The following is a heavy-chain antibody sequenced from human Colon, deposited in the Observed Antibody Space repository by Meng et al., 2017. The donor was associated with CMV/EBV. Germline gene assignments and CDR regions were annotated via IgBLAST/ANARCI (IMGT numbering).Heavy chain of an antibody. Sequence: QVQLVQAGVEVKKPGTSVNLSCTASGYTVTGYWMHWVRQAPGQGLEWMGRIKTSTGDTHYAQNFQGRVTVTRDTSISTVYMEVNSLTSDDTAVYYCTREGFDYWGQGALVTVSS. J-gene: IGHJ4*02. V-gene: IGHV1-2*06. CDR3: TREGFDY. CDR2: IKTSTGDT. CDR1: GYTVTGYW.